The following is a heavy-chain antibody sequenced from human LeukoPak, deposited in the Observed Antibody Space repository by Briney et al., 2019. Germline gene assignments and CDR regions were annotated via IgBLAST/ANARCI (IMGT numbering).Heavy chain of an antibody. CDR3: ARVVGDIVVVPAAHDNWFDP. CDR2: INHSGST. Sequence: SETLSLTCAVYGVSFSGYYWSWIRQSPGKGLEWIGEINHSGSTNYNPSLKSRVTISVDTSKNQFSLKLSSVTAADTAVYYCARVVGDIVVVPAAHDNWFDPWGQGTLVTVSS. CDR1: GVSFSGYY. D-gene: IGHD2-2*01. J-gene: IGHJ5*02. V-gene: IGHV4-34*01.